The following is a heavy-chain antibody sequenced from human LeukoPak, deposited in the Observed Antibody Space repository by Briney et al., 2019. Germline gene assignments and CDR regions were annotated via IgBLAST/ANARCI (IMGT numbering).Heavy chain of an antibody. V-gene: IGHV4-38-2*02. J-gene: IGHJ3*02. CDR1: GYSISSGYY. Sequence: TSETLSLTCTVSGYSISSGYYWSWIRQPAGKGLEWIGRISSSGSTNYNPSLKSRVTISVDTSKNQFSLKLSSVTAADTAVYFCARGPYSYDSSGAFDIWGQGTMVTVSS. CDR3: ARGPYSYDSSGAFDI. D-gene: IGHD3-22*01. CDR2: ISSSGST.